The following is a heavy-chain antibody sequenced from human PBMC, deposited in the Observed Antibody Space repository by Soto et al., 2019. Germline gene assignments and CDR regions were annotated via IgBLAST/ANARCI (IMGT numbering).Heavy chain of an antibody. D-gene: IGHD2-21*02. CDR1: GFSLSTSGVG. J-gene: IGHJ4*02. Sequence: QITLKESGPTLVKPTQTLTLTCTFSGFSLSTSGVGVGWIRQPPGKALEWLALIYWDDDKRYSPSLKSRLTITKDISKNQVVLTMTNMDPVDTATYYCAHSWMVPYCGGDCLPFDYWGQGTLVTVSS. CDR2: IYWDDDK. CDR3: AHSWMVPYCGGDCLPFDY. V-gene: IGHV2-5*02.